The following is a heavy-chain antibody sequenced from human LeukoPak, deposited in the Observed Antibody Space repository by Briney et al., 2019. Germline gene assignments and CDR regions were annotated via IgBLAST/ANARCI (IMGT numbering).Heavy chain of an antibody. CDR3: ARDRYYDILTGTATPDY. V-gene: IGHV3-11*01. J-gene: IGHJ4*02. CDR2: ISSSGSTI. CDR1: GFTFSDYY. Sequence: PGRSLRLSCAASGFTFSDYYMSWIRQAPGKGLEWVSYISSSGSTIYYADSVKGRFTISRDNAKNSLYLQMNSLRAEDTAVYYCARDRYYDILTGTATPDYWGQGTLVTVSS. D-gene: IGHD3-9*01.